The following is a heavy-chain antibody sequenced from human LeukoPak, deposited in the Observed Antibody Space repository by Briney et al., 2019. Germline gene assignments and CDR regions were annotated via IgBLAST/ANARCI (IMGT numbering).Heavy chain of an antibody. Sequence: GESLRLSCGVSGITLSNYGMTWDRQAPGKGLEWVAGLSGSAGGSNFTDSVKGRFTISRDNSKNSLFLQMDRLRAEDTAVYFCAKRGVVVRVFLVGFHKEAYYFDSWGQEALVTVSS. CDR1: GITLSNYG. CDR2: LSGSAGGS. J-gene: IGHJ4*02. V-gene: IGHV3-23*01. D-gene: IGHD3-16*02. CDR3: AKRGVVVRVFLVGFHKEAYYFDS.